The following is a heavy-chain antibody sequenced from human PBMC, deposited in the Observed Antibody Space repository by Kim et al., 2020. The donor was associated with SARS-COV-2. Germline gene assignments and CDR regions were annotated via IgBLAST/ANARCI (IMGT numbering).Heavy chain of an antibody. Sequence: AQKLRGKVTMTTDTSTSTAYMELRSLRSDDTSVYYCARDRGAAAISSIDYWGQGTLVTVSS. J-gene: IGHJ4*02. CDR3: ARDRGAAAISSIDY. V-gene: IGHV1-18*01. D-gene: IGHD2-2*01.